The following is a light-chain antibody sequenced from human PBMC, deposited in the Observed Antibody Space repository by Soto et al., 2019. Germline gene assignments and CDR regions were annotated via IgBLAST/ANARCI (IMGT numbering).Light chain of an antibody. Sequence: QSVLTQPASVSGSPGQSITISCTGTSSDVGSYNLVSWYQQHPGKAPKLMIYEVSKRPSGVSNRFSGSKSGNTASLTISGLQAEDEADYSCCSYAGSSTSFGSGSKVSV. CDR2: EVS. V-gene: IGLV2-23*02. J-gene: IGLJ1*01. CDR3: CSYAGSSTS. CDR1: SSDVGSYNL.